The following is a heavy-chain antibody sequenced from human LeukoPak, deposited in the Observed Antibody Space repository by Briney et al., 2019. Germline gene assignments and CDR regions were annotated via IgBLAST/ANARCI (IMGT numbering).Heavy chain of an antibody. V-gene: IGHV1-18*01. CDR3: AKYRTARPPRGYFDY. Sequence: ASVKVSCKASGYTFTSYGISWVRQAPGQGLEWMGWISAYNGNTNYAQKLQGRVTMTTDTSTSTAYMELRSLRSDDTAVYYCAKYRTARPPRGYFDYWGQGTLVTVSS. CDR2: ISAYNGNT. CDR1: GYTFTSYG. D-gene: IGHD6-6*01. J-gene: IGHJ4*02.